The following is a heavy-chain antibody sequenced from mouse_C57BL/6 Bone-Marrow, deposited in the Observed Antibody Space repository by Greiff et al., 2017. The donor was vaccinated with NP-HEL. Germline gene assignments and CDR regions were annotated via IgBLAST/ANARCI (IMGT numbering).Heavy chain of an antibody. J-gene: IGHJ1*03. CDR3: AKLYDGYFHWYFDV. V-gene: IGHV1-75*01. CDR1: GYTFTDYY. CDR2: IFPGSGST. D-gene: IGHD2-3*01. Sequence: VQLQQSGPELVKPGASVKISCKASGYTFTDYYINWVKQRPGQGLEWIGWIFPGSGSTYYNEKFKGKATLTVDKSSSTAYMLLSSLTSEDSAVYFCAKLYDGYFHWYFDVWGTGTTVTVSS.